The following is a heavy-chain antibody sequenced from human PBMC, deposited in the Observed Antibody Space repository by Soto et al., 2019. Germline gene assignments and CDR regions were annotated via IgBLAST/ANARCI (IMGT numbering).Heavy chain of an antibody. CDR3: ATCTRSPQYSGYEDDAFDI. J-gene: IGHJ3*02. D-gene: IGHD5-12*01. CDR1: GFTFSSYG. Sequence: GGSLRLSCAASGFTFSSYGMHWVRQAPGKGLEWVAVISYDGSNKYYADSVKGRFTISRDNSKNTLYLQMNSLRAEDTAVYYCATCTRSPQYSGYEDDAFDIWGQGTMVTVSS. V-gene: IGHV3-30*03. CDR2: ISYDGSNK.